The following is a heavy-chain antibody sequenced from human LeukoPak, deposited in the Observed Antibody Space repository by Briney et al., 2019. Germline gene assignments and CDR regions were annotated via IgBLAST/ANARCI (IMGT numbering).Heavy chain of an antibody. V-gene: IGHV4-59*10. D-gene: IGHD3-16*01. CDR2: IYTSGST. Sequence: SETLSLTCAVYGGSFSGYYWSWIRQPAGKGLEWIGRIYTSGSTNYNPSLKSRVTISVDTSKNQFSLKLSSVTAADTAVYYCAGGTSAQKYWGQGTLVTVSS. CDR1: GGSFSGYY. CDR3: AGGTSAQKY. J-gene: IGHJ4*02.